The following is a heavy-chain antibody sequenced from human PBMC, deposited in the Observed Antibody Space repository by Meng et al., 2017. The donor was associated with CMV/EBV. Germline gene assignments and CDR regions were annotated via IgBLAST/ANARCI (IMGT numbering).Heavy chain of an antibody. D-gene: IGHD3-10*01. V-gene: IGHV4-59*01. Sequence: GSLRPSCTVSGGSISSYYWSWIRQPPGKGLEWIGYNYYSGSTNYNPSLKSRVTISVDTSKNQFSLKLSSVTAADTAVYYCARVSGSWFDPWGQGTLVTVSS. CDR1: GGSISSYY. CDR2: NYYSGST. J-gene: IGHJ5*02. CDR3: ARVSGSWFDP.